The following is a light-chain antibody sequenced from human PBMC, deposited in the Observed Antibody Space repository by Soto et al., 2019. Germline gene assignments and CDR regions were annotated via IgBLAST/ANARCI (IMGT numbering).Light chain of an antibody. CDR1: QGISSY. CDR3: HQYRTYPLT. V-gene: IGKV1-16*01. CDR2: GAT. J-gene: IGKJ4*01. Sequence: DIQMTQFPSSLSASIGDRVTITCRASQGISSYLAWFQYKTGKAPQSLIYGATRLQSGVPSRFSGSQSGTDFILIISNLQPEDFATYYCHQYRTYPLTFGGGTKV.